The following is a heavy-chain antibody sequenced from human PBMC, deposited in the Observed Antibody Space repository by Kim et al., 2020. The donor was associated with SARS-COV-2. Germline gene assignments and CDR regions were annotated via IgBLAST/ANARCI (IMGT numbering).Heavy chain of an antibody. D-gene: IGHD3-22*01. CDR2: IYYSGST. Sequence: SETLSLTCTVSGGSISSSSYYWGWIRQPPGKGLEWIGSIYYSGSTYYNPSLKSRVTISVDTSKNQFSLKLSSVTAADTAVYYCAGSITMIVVVMAAFDIWGQGTMVTVSS. CDR3: AGSITMIVVVMAAFDI. J-gene: IGHJ3*02. CDR1: GGSISSSSYY. V-gene: IGHV4-39*01.